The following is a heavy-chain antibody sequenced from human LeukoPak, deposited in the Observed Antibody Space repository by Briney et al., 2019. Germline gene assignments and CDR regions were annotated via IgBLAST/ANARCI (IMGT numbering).Heavy chain of an antibody. CDR1: GLTFSSYA. D-gene: IGHD3-10*01. Sequence: GGSLRLSCAASGLTFSSYAMHWVRQAPGKGLEWVAVISYDGSNTYYADSVKGRFTISRDNSKNTLYLQMNSLRAEDTAVYYCASGDGSGRYHYCYGMDVWGQGTTVTVSS. J-gene: IGHJ6*02. V-gene: IGHV3-30*04. CDR3: ASGDGSGRYHYCYGMDV. CDR2: ISYDGSNT.